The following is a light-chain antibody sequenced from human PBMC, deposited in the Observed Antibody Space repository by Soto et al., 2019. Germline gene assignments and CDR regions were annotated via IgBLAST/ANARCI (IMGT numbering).Light chain of an antibody. Sequence: QSVLTQPPSVSRAPGQRVTISCTGSSSNIGAGYDVHWYQQLPGTAPKLLIYGNSNRPSGVPDRFSGSKHGSSASLAITGLHAEDEAYYYCQSYDSSLSAVVFGGGTKLTVL. CDR2: GNS. V-gene: IGLV1-40*01. CDR1: SSNIGAGYD. CDR3: QSYDSSLSAVV. J-gene: IGLJ2*01.